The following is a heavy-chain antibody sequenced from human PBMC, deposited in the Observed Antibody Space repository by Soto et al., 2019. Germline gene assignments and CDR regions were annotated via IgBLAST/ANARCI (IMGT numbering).Heavy chain of an antibody. D-gene: IGHD2-2*01. CDR1: GFTFTTYD. CDR2: IGTAGDT. V-gene: IGHV3-13*01. CDR3: IRVFYCSSTNCYVDYFNI. Sequence: EVQLVESGGGLVQPGGSLRLSCAASGFTFTTYDMHWVRQVTGKGLEWVSSIGTAGDTHYADSVKGRVTISTENAKKSVYLQMNSLGAGCTSVYYCIRVFYCSSTNCYVDYFNIWGQGTRVTVSS. J-gene: IGHJ3*02.